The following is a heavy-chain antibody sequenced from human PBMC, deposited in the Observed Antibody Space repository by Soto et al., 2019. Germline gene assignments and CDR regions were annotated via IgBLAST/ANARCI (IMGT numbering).Heavy chain of an antibody. CDR1: GFTFSSYG. CDR3: ARTIVVVPAAYYYYGMDV. Sequence: GGSLRLSGAASGFTFSSYGMHWVRQAPGKGLEWVTVIGYDGSNNYYADSVKGRFTISRDNSKNTLYLQMNRLSAEDPVVYYCARTIVVVPAAYYYYGMDVWGQGTTVTVSS. CDR2: IGYDGSNN. J-gene: IGHJ6*02. D-gene: IGHD2-2*01. V-gene: IGHV3-33*01.